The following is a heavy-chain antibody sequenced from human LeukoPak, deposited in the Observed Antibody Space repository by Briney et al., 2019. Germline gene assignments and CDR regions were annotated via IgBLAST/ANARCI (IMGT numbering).Heavy chain of an antibody. V-gene: IGHV3-21*01. CDR3: ARAGGSYYFDY. Sequence: GGSLRLSCAASGFTFSRNSMNWVRQAPGKGLEWVSSISSSTSYIYYADSVKGRFTISRDNAKNSLYLQMNILRAEDTAVYYCARAGGSYYFDYWGQGTLVTVSS. D-gene: IGHD1-26*01. J-gene: IGHJ4*02. CDR2: ISSSTSYI. CDR1: GFTFSRNS.